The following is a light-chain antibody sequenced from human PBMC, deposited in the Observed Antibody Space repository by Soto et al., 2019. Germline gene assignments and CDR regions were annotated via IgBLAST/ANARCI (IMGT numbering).Light chain of an antibody. CDR3: QQRSNWPPIT. CDR1: QSVGTS. V-gene: IGKV3-11*01. CDR2: GAS. J-gene: IGKJ5*01. Sequence: EIVLTQSPVTLSLSPGERGTLSCRASQSVGTSLAWYQQKPGQAPRLLIYGASNRATGIPDRFSGSGSGTDFTLTIRRLEPEDFAVYYCQQRSNWPPITFGQGTRLEI.